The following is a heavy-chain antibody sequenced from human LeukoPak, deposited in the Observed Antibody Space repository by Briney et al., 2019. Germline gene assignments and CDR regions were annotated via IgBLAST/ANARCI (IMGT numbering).Heavy chain of an antibody. CDR1: GGSFSGYY. CDR3: ATRKLGNDY. D-gene: IGHD7-27*01. Sequence: SETLSLTCAVYGGSFSGYYWSWIRQPPGKGLEWVGEINHTEGTNDNPSLKSRVTISVDTSKNQFSLKLSSVTAADTAVYYCATRKLGNDYWGQGTLVTVSS. CDR2: INHTEGT. J-gene: IGHJ4*02. V-gene: IGHV4-34*01.